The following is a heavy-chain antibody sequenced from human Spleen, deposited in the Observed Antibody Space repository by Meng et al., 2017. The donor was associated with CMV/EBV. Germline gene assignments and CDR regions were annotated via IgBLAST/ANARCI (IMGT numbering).Heavy chain of an antibody. J-gene: IGHJ4*02. CDR1: GFTFSAYS. D-gene: IGHD6-19*01. Sequence: GGSLRLSCAASGFTFSAYSMNWVRQAPGKGLEWVSSISTTSSYIYYADSMKGRFTISRDNAKNSLYLQMNSLRAEDTAVYYCARAPPRLLAVAGTLGYWGQGTLVTVSS. CDR2: ISTTSSYI. V-gene: IGHV3-21*01. CDR3: ARAPPRLLAVAGTLGY.